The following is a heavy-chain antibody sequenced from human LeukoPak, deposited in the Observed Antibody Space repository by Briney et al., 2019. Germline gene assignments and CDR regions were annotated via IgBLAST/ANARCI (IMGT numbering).Heavy chain of an antibody. D-gene: IGHD3-22*01. CDR3: ARVGGDYYDSSGSFDY. J-gene: IGHJ4*02. Sequence: ASVKVSCKASGYTFTGYYMHWVRQAPGQGLEWMGWINPNSGGTNYAQKFQGRVTMTRDTSISTAYMELSRLRSDDTAVYYCARVGGDYYDSSGSFDYWGQGTLVTVSS. CDR2: INPNSGGT. CDR1: GYTFTGYY. V-gene: IGHV1-2*02.